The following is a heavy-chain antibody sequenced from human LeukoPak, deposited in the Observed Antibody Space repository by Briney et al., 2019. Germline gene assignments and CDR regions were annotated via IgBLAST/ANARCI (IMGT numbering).Heavy chain of an antibody. J-gene: IGHJ4*02. V-gene: IGHV3-48*01. CDR3: ARGVVYPTWSGPHWSDY. D-gene: IGHD3-3*01. CDR2: ISSSTSTI. CDR1: GFTFSSYS. Sequence: GGSLRLSCAASGFTFSSYSLNWVRQAPGKGLEWVSYISSSTSTIFYADSVKGRFTISRDNAKNSLYLQMNSLRAEDTAVYYCARGVVYPTWSGPHWSDYWGQGTLVTVSS.